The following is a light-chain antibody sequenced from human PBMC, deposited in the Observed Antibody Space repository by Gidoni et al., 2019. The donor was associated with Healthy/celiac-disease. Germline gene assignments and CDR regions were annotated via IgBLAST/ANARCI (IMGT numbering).Light chain of an antibody. J-gene: IGKJ4*01. CDR1: QDISNY. V-gene: IGKV1-33*01. CDR3: QQYDNLPVT. CDR2: DAS. Sequence: DIQMTQSPSSLSASVGARVTITCQASQDISNYLNWYQQKPGKAPKLLIYDASNLETGVPSRCSGSGSGTDFTFTISSLQPEDIATYYCQQYDNLPVTFGGGTKVEIK.